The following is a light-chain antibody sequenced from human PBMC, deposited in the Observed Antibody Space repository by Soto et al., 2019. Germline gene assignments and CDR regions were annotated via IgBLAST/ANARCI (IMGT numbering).Light chain of an antibody. J-gene: IGKJ1*01. V-gene: IGKV3-20*01. Sequence: IVMTQSPATLSVSPGERATLSCGASQSVSSNLAWYQQKPGQAPRLLINGASSRATGIPDRFSGSGSGTDFTLTISRLEPEDFAVYYCQQYGSSSWTFGQGTKVDIK. CDR3: QQYGSSSWT. CDR2: GAS. CDR1: QSVSSN.